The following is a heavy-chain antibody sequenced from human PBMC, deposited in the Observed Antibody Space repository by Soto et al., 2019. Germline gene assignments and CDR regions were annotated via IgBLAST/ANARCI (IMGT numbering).Heavy chain of an antibody. Sequence: EVQLVESGGGLVQPGGSLRLSCAASGFTFSSYWMSWVRQAPGKGLEWVADIKQDGGEKYYVDSVKGRFTISRDNAKNSLFLQMDSQRAEDTAVYYCARDKEKNGDYESRFDYWGQGCLVTVSS. CDR1: GFTFSSYW. V-gene: IGHV3-7*01. CDR3: ARDKEKNGDYESRFDY. D-gene: IGHD4-17*01. J-gene: IGHJ4*02. CDR2: IKQDGGEK.